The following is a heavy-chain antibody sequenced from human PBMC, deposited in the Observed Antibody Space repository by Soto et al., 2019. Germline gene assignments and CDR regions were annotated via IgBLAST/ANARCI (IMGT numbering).Heavy chain of an antibody. CDR1: GFTFSNYG. J-gene: IGHJ4*02. CDR2: ISSEGSNK. Sequence: GGSLRLSCEASGFTFSNYGMHWVRQAPGKGLEWVAVISSEGSNKYYADSVKGRFTISRDNSNNTLYLQLNSLRAEDTAVYYCAKDRGFGYSGSPFDYWGQGTLVTVSS. CDR3: AKDRGFGYSGSPFDY. V-gene: IGHV3-30*18. D-gene: IGHD6-6*01.